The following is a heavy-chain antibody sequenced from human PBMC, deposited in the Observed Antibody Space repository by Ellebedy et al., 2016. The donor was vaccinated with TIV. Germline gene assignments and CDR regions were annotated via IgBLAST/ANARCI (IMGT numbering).Heavy chain of an antibody. J-gene: IGHJ2*01. V-gene: IGHV3-23*01. Sequence: GGSLRLSXAASGFTFSSYAMSWVRQAPGKGLEWVSAISGSGGSTYYADSVKGRFTISRDNSKNTLYLQMNSLRAEDTAVYYCATLRGYDILTGYLPRYFDPWGRGTLVTVSS. CDR2: ISGSGGST. D-gene: IGHD3-9*01. CDR1: GFTFSSYA. CDR3: ATLRGYDILTGYLPRYFDP.